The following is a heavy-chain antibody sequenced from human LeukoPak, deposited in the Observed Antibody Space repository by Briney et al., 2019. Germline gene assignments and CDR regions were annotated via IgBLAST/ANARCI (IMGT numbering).Heavy chain of an antibody. V-gene: IGHV3-33*01. Sequence: GGSLRLSLASAGFTFINYVLHWVRPAPGKGLEGVAVIWYDGSNKYYADSVKGRFTISRDNSKNTLYLQMNSLRAEDTAVYYCARGGSEEKADLGDYWGQGTLVTVSS. CDR2: IWYDGSNK. J-gene: IGHJ4*02. CDR3: ARGGSEEKADLGDY. CDR1: GFTFINYV. D-gene: IGHD2-15*01.